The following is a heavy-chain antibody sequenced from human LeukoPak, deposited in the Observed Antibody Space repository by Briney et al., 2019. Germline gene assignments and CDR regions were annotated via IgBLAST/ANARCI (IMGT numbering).Heavy chain of an antibody. CDR3: ARDPNYYGSGSYYSPFWFDP. CDR2: IIPIFGTA. Sequence: SVKVSCKASGGTFNSYAISWVRQAPGQGLEWMGGIIPIFGTANYAQKFQGRVTITADESTSTAYMELSSLRSEDTAVYYCARDPNYYGSGSYYSPFWFDPWGQGTLVTVSS. D-gene: IGHD3-10*01. J-gene: IGHJ5*02. CDR1: GGTFNSYA. V-gene: IGHV1-69*13.